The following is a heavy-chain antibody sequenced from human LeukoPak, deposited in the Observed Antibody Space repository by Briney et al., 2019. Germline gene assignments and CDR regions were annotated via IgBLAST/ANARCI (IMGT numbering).Heavy chain of an antibody. CDR1: GFTFSSYA. D-gene: IGHD3-22*01. V-gene: IGHV3-30-3*01. CDR2: ISYDGSNK. Sequence: PGRSLRPSCAASGFTFSSYAMHWVRQAPGKGLEWVAVISYDGSNKYYADSVKGRFTISRDNSKNTLYLQMNSLRAEDTAVYYCARGGYYDSPILDYWGQGTLVTVSS. CDR3: ARGGYYDSPILDY. J-gene: IGHJ4*02.